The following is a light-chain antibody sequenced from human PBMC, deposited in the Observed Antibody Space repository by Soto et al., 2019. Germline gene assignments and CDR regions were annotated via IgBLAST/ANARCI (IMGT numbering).Light chain of an antibody. CDR3: QQLNYWPRIT. V-gene: IGKV3-15*01. CDR2: GAS. CDR1: QSVATN. J-gene: IGKJ5*01. Sequence: EIVMTQSPATKSDSTDQKAYVSCXXSQSVATNLAWHQQRPGQAPRLLVYGASTRASGIPPRFSGSWSGTDFTLTISSLQSEDFAVYYCQQLNYWPRITFGQGTRLE.